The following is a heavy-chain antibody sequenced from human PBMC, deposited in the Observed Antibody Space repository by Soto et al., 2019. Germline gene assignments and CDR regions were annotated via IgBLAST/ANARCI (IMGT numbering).Heavy chain of an antibody. J-gene: IGHJ6*02. CDR2: ISRSSTGI. Sequence: EVQLVESGGGLVQPGGSLRLSCAASGFSLSLYSMSWVRQAPGKGLEWVSYISRSSTGIHYADSVKGRFTISRDDATNSMHLQMNSLRDGDTAVYHCARAVTWGLDVWGQGTTVSISS. CDR3: ARAVTWGLDV. CDR1: GFSLSLYS. D-gene: IGHD3-10*01. V-gene: IGHV3-48*02.